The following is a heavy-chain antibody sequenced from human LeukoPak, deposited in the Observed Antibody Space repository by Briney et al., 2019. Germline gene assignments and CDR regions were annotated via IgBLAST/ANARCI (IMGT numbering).Heavy chain of an antibody. CDR2: IYYSGST. CDR3: ARDLGRFDP. J-gene: IGHJ5*02. Sequence: SETLSLTCTVSGGSISSGGYHWSWIRQHPGKGLEWIGYIYYSGSTYYTPSLKSRVTISVDTSKNQFSLKLSSVTAADTAVYYCARDLGRFDPWGQGTPVTVSS. V-gene: IGHV4-31*03. CDR1: GGSISSGGYH.